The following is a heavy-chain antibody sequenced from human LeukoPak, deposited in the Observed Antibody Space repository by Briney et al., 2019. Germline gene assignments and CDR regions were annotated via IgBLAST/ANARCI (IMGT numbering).Heavy chain of an antibody. D-gene: IGHD3-22*01. CDR1: GGSISSYY. CDR2: IYYSGST. CDR3: ARARTYYYDSSGYPYFDY. Sequence: SETLSLTCTVSGGSISSYYWSWIRQPPGKGLEWIGYIYYSGSTNYNPSFKSRVTISVDTSKNQSSLKLSSVAAADTAVYYCARARTYYYDSSGYPYFDYWGQGTLVTVSS. V-gene: IGHV4-59*01. J-gene: IGHJ4*02.